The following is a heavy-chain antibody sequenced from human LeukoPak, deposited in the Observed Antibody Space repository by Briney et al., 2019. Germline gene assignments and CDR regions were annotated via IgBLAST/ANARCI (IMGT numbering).Heavy chain of an antibody. CDR1: GFTFSNAW. Sequence: GGSLRLSCAASGFTFSNAWMSWVRQAPGKGLEWVSVISGSAGTTYYADSVKGRFTISRDNSKNTLGLQMNSLRVEDTAVYYCAKDIGASWFDPWGQGTLVTVSS. J-gene: IGHJ5*02. V-gene: IGHV3-23*01. CDR3: AKDIGASWFDP. D-gene: IGHD3-16*01. CDR2: ISGSAGTT.